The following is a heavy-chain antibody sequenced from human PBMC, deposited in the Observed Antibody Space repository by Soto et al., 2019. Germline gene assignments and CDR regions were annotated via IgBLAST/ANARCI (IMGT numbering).Heavy chain of an antibody. V-gene: IGHV3-23*01. CDR3: GSVSTWGRITIFGVVIAYYYYYYYMDV. CDR1: GFTFSSYA. D-gene: IGHD3-3*01. J-gene: IGHJ6*03. Sequence: PGGSLRLSCAASGFTFSSYAMSWVRQAPGKGLEWVSAISGSGGSTYYADSVKGRFTISRDNSKNTLYLQMNSLRAEDTAVYYCGSVSTWGRITIFGVVIAYYYYYYYMDVWGKGTTVTVSS. CDR2: ISGSGGST.